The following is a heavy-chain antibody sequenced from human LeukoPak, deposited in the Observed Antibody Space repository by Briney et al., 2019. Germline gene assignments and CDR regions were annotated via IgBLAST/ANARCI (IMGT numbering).Heavy chain of an antibody. J-gene: IGHJ2*01. Sequence: SETLSLTCTVSGGSISTYYWSWIRQPPGKGLEWIGYIYYTGSTNYNLSLKSRVTMSVDTSKNRFSLRLNSVTAADTAVYYCARHPGVVSAYWYFDVWGRGTLVTVSS. V-gene: IGHV4-59*08. D-gene: IGHD3-3*01. CDR1: GGSISTYY. CDR3: ARHPGVVSAYWYFDV. CDR2: IYYTGST.